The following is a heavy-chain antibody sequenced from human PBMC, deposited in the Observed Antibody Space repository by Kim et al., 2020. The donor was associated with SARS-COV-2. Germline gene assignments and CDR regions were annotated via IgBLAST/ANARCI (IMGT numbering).Heavy chain of an antibody. CDR2: ISAYNGNT. Sequence: ASVKVSCKASGYTFTSYGISWVRQAPGQGLEWMGWISAYNGNTNYAQKLQGRVTMTTDTSTSTAYMELRSLRSDDTAVYYCARVGYMVRGVIITARYYFDYWGQGTLVTVSS. CDR3: ARVGYMVRGVIITARYYFDY. D-gene: IGHD3-10*01. V-gene: IGHV1-18*04. J-gene: IGHJ4*02. CDR1: GYTFTSYG.